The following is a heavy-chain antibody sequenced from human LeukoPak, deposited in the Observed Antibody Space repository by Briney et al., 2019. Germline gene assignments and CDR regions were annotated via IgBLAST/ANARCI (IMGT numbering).Heavy chain of an antibody. J-gene: IGHJ4*02. CDR1: GFTFSIYS. Sequence: GGSLRLSCAASGFTFSIYSVTWVRQAPGKGLEWVASISSTSSYIYYADSVRGRFTTSRDNAKNSLYLQMNSLRAEDTAVYYCARDTPMGAPNYWGQGTLVTVSS. D-gene: IGHD1-26*01. CDR3: ARDTPMGAPNY. CDR2: ISSTSSYI. V-gene: IGHV3-21*01.